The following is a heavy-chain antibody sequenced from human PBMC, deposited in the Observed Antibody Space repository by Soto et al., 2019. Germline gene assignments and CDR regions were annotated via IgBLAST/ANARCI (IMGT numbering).Heavy chain of an antibody. D-gene: IGHD3-22*01. CDR1: GFTFSSYA. CDR3: AKGSYYYDSSGYYPN. J-gene: IGHJ4*02. CDR2: ISGSGGST. V-gene: IGHV3-23*01. Sequence: LGGSLRLSCAASGFTFSSYAMSWVRQAPGKGLEWVSAISGSGGSTYYADSVKGRFTISRDNSKNTLYLQMNSLRAEDTAVYYCAKGSYYYDSSGYYPNWGQGTLVTSPQ.